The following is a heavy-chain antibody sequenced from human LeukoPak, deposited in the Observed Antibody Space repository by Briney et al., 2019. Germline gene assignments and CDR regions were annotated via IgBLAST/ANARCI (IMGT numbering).Heavy chain of an antibody. J-gene: IGHJ5*02. CDR2: IIPILGIA. Sequence: SVKVSCKASGGTFSSHTISWVRQAPGQGLEWMGRIIPILGIANYAQKFQGRVTITADKSTSTAYMELSSLRSEDTAVYYCAISRQTLNWFDPWGQGTLVTVSS. V-gene: IGHV1-69*02. CDR3: AISRQTLNWFDP. D-gene: IGHD3-16*01. CDR1: GGTFSSHT.